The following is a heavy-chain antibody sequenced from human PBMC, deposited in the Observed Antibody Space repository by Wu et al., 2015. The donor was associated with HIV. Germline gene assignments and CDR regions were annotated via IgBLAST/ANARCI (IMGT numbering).Heavy chain of an antibody. CDR2: IIPIFGTA. CDR3: ARESDYGSGISVAKPGYYGMDV. Sequence: QVQLVQSGAEVKKPGSSVKVSCKASGGTFSSYAISWVRQAPGQGLEWMGGIIPIFGTANYAQKFQGRVTITTDESTSTAYMELSSLRSEDTAVYYCARESDYGSGISVAKPGYYGMDVWGQGTTVTVSS. V-gene: IGHV1-69*05. D-gene: IGHD3-10*01. J-gene: IGHJ6*02. CDR1: GGTFSSYA.